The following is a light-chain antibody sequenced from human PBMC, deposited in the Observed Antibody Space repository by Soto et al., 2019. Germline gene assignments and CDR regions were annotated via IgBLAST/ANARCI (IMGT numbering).Light chain of an antibody. CDR3: CSYTDSRHHI. CDR1: SSDVGGYNY. CDR2: EVS. V-gene: IGLV2-14*01. J-gene: IGLJ1*01. Sequence: QSVLTQPASVSGSPGQSITISCTGTSSDVGGYNYVSWYQQHPGKAPKLIIFEVSYRPSGISNRFSASKSGDTASLTISGLQADDEAHYYCCSYTDSRHHIFGSGTKVTV.